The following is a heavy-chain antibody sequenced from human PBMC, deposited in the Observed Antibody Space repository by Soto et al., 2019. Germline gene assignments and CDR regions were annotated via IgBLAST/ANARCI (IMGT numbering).Heavy chain of an antibody. D-gene: IGHD3-22*01. J-gene: IGHJ4*02. CDR1: GGSISSGGYY. Sequence: SETLSLTCTVSGGSISSGGYYWSWIRQHPGKGLEWIGYIYYSGSTCYNPSLKSRVTISVDTSKNQFSLKLSSVTAADTAVYYCARIYDSSGYYYDREYYFDYWGQGTLVTVSS. CDR3: ARIYDSSGYYYDREYYFDY. CDR2: IYYSGST. V-gene: IGHV4-31*03.